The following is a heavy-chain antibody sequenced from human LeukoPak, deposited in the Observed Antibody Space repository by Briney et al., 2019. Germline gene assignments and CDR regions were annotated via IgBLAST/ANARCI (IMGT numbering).Heavy chain of an antibody. V-gene: IGHV4-59*01. Sequence: SETLSLTCTVSGGSISSYYWSWIRQPPGKGLEWIGYIYYSGSTNYNPSLKSRVTISVDTSKNQFSLKLSSVTAADTAVYYCARPAGAVAGRKVNRYFDLWGRGTLVTVSS. D-gene: IGHD6-19*01. J-gene: IGHJ2*01. CDR3: ARPAGAVAGRKVNRYFDL. CDR1: GGSISSYY. CDR2: IYYSGST.